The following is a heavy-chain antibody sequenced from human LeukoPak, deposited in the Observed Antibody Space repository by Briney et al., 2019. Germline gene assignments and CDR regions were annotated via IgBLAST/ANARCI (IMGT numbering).Heavy chain of an antibody. CDR2: ISWNSGSI. J-gene: IGHJ5*02. CDR3: ARETKLTIGFGEFSWFDP. CDR1: GFTFDNYA. D-gene: IGHD3-10*01. Sequence: PGGSLRLSCAASGFTFDNYAMHWVRQAPGKGLEWVSGISWNSGSIGYADSVKGRFTISRDNSKNTVYLQMNSPRAEDTAVYYCARETKLTIGFGEFSWFDPWGQGTLVTVSS. V-gene: IGHV3-9*01.